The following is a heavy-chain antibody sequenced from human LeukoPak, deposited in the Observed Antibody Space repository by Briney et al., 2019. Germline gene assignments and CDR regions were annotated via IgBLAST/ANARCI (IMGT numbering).Heavy chain of an antibody. CDR1: GFTFSNAW. V-gene: IGHV3-15*01. CDR3: TTVKSLCFGASLTFDH. Sequence: PGGSLRLSCAASGFTFSNAWMSWVRQAPGKGLEWVGHIKSKTDGGTTDYAAPVKGRFTISRDDSKNTLYLQMNSLKTEDTAVYYCTTVKSLCFGASLTFDHWGQGTLVTVSA. J-gene: IGHJ4*02. CDR2: IKSKTDGGTT. D-gene: IGHD3-10*01.